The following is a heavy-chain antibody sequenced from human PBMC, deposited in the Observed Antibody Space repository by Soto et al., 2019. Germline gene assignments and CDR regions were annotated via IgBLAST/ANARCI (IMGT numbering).Heavy chain of an antibody. CDR1: GGSISSYY. CDR2: IYTSGST. CDR3: AREGLNYDILTGAYYYYGMDV. D-gene: IGHD3-9*01. J-gene: IGHJ6*02. V-gene: IGHV4-4*07. Sequence: SETLSLTCTVSGGSISSYYWSWIRQPAGKGLEWIGRIYTSGSTNYNPSLKSRVTMSVDTSKNQFSLKLSSVTAADTAVYYCAREGLNYDILTGAYYYYGMDVWGQGTTVT.